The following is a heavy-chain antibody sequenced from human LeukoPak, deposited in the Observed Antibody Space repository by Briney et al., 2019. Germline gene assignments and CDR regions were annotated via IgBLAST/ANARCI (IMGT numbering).Heavy chain of an antibody. Sequence: SETLSLTCTVSGGSISSSSYYWGWIRQPPGKGLEWIGSIYYSGSTYYNPSLKSRVTISVDTSKNQFSLKLSSVTAADTAVYYCARQGGVNACFDYWGQGTLVTVSS. CDR1: GGSISSSSYY. CDR2: IYYSGST. CDR3: ARQGGVNACFDY. V-gene: IGHV4-39*01. J-gene: IGHJ4*02. D-gene: IGHD3-3*01.